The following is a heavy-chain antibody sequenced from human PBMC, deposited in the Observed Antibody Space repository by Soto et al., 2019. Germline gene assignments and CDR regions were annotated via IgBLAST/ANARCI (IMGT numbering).Heavy chain of an antibody. CDR1: GFSFSNHG. Sequence: GGYLRLSCSASGFSFSNHGMHWVRQAPGKGLEWVAVIWYGGINEHYADSVKGRFTISRDDSKNTLYLEMNSLRGEDTAMYYCARDGERGGDDWG. D-gene: IGHD3-10*01. V-gene: IGHV3-33*01. CDR3: ARDGERGGDD. J-gene: IGHJ4*01. CDR2: IWYGGINE.